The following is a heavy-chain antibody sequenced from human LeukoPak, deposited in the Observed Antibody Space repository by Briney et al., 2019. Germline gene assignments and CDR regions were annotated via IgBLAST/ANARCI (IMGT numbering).Heavy chain of an antibody. CDR3: ARTYSSSWYRWFDP. CDR1: GGSISGYY. V-gene: IGHV4-59*01. Sequence: SETLSLTCTVSGGSISGYYWSWIRQPPGKGLEWIGYIYYSGSTNYNPSLKSRVTISVDTSKSQFSLKLSSVTAADTAVYYCARTYSSSWYRWFDPWGQGTLVTVSS. CDR2: IYYSGST. D-gene: IGHD6-13*01. J-gene: IGHJ5*02.